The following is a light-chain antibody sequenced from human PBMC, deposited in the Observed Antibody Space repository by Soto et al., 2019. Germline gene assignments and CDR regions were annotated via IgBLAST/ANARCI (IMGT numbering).Light chain of an antibody. J-gene: IGLJ2*01. CDR1: SSDDGGYNY. V-gene: IGLV2-8*01. CDR2: EVT. Sequence: QSALTQPPSASGSPGQSVTISCTGTSSDDGGYNYVSWYQQHPGKAPKLMIYEVTKRPSGVPDRFSGSKSGSTASLTVSGLQAEDEADYYCSSYAGSNNYVVFGGGTKLTVL. CDR3: SSYAGSNNYVV.